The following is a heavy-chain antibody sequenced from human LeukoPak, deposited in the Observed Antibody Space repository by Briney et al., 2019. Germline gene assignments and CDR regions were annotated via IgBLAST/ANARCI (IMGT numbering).Heavy chain of an antibody. Sequence: VGSLRLSCAASGFTFSNAWMSWVRQAPGNGLEWGGRIKTKTDGETTDYASPVKGRFTISRDDSKNTLYLQMNSLKTEDTAVYFCTPSIVGATTFDYWGQGTLVTVSS. CDR2: IKTKTDGETT. D-gene: IGHD1-26*01. J-gene: IGHJ4*02. CDR1: GFTFSNAW. V-gene: IGHV3-15*01. CDR3: TPSIVGATTFDY.